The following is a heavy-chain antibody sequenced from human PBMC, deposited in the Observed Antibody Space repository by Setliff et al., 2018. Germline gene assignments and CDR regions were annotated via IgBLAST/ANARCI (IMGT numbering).Heavy chain of an antibody. Sequence: GESLKISCQASGYSFLIYWIGWVRQMPGKGLEWMGTIYPGDSDIRYSPSFEGQVTISADKSITTAYLQWSSLKASDTATYFCVRAGSGIGGDLDYWGQGTLVTVS. V-gene: IGHV5-51*01. CDR1: GYSFLIYW. D-gene: IGHD3-10*01. CDR2: IYPGDSDI. CDR3: VRAGSGIGGDLDY. J-gene: IGHJ4*02.